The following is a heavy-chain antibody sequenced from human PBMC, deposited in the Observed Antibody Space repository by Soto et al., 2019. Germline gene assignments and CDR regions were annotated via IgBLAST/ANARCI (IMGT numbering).Heavy chain of an antibody. V-gene: IGHV3-48*01. Sequence: EVQLVESGGGLVQPGGSLRLSCAASGFTFSSYSMNWVRQAPGKGLEWVSYISSSSSTIYYADSVKGRFTISRDNAKHSLYRQMTSLRAEDTAGYYCARDKGSSWYKFYYYGIDVWGQGTTVTVSS. CDR1: GFTFSSYS. J-gene: IGHJ6*02. CDR2: ISSSSSTI. CDR3: ARDKGSSWYKFYYYGIDV. D-gene: IGHD6-13*01.